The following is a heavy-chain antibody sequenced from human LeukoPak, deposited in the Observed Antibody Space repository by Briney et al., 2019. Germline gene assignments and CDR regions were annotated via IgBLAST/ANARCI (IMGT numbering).Heavy chain of an antibody. CDR2: INPNSGGT. CDR1: GYTFTGYY. CDR3: ARAPPSYYYGSVDY. Sequence: ASVKVSCKASGYTFTGYYMHWVRQAPGQGLEWMGWINPNSGGTNYAQKFQGRVTITRNTSISTAYMELSSLRSEDTAVYYCARAPPSYYYGSVDYWGQGTLVTVSS. D-gene: IGHD3-10*01. V-gene: IGHV1-2*02. J-gene: IGHJ4*02.